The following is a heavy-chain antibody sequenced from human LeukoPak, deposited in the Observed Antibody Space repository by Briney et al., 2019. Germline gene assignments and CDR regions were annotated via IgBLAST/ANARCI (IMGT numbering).Heavy chain of an antibody. D-gene: IGHD3-10*01. CDR1: GYTFTGYY. J-gene: IGHJ4*02. Sequence: ASVKVSCKASGYTFTGYYMHWVRQAPGQGLEWMGWINPNSGGTNYAQKFQGRVTMTRDTSISTAYMELSRLRSDDTAVHYCARHYYGSGSYYIYWGQGTLVTVSS. CDR2: INPNSGGT. V-gene: IGHV1-2*02. CDR3: ARHYYGSGSYYIY.